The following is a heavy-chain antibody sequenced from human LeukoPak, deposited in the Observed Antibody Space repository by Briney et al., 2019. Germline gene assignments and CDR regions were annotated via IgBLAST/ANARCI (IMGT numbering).Heavy chain of an antibody. CDR1: GYTFISYS. J-gene: IGHJ6*03. CDR2: INTNTGNP. CDR3: VRVAGNQYYYYYMDV. D-gene: IGHD2-15*01. V-gene: IGHV7-4-1*02. Sequence: ASVKVSCKASGYTFISYSMNWVRQAPGQGLEWMGWINTNTGNPKYAQGFTGRFVFSLDTSVSTAYLQISSLKAEDTAVYYCVRVAGNQYYYYYMDVWGKGTTVTVSS.